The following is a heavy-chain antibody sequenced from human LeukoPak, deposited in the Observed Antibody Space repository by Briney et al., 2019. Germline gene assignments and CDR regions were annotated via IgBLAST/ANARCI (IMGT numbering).Heavy chain of an antibody. V-gene: IGHV3-11*05. Sequence: LSLTCTVSGGSIGSYYWNWIRQAPGKGLEWVSYISSSSSYTNYADSVKGRFTISRDNAKNSLYLQMNSLRAEDTAVYYCARDIGIAAAQDYWGQGTLVTVSS. CDR1: GGSIGSYY. CDR3: ARDIGIAAAQDY. CDR2: ISSSSSYT. J-gene: IGHJ4*02. D-gene: IGHD6-13*01.